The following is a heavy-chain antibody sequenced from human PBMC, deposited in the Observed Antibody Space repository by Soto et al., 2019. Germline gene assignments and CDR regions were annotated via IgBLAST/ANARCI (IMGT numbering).Heavy chain of an antibody. Sequence: SETLPLTGKVSSGSIGSDHYHCTCIRQTPGKGLEWIGYIHYSGSVYYNPSLQSRVTMSVDTSKNLFSLKLSSVTAADTAVFFCVREDDGGDMDYYGLDGWGQGTTAT. V-gene: IGHV4-30-4*01. D-gene: IGHD4-17*01. J-gene: IGHJ6*02. CDR1: SGSIGSDHYH. CDR2: IHYSGSV. CDR3: VREDDGGDMDYYGLDG.